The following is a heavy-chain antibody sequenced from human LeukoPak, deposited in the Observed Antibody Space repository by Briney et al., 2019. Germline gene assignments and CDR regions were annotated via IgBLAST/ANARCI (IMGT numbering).Heavy chain of an antibody. CDR2: IIPIFGTA. CDR3: AREAGYYDSSGYYF. Sequence: GASVKVSCKASGGTFSSYAISWVRQAPGQGLEWMGRIIPIFGTANYAQEFQGRVTITTDESTSTAYMELSSLRSEDTAVYYCAREAGYYDSSGYYFWGQGTLVTVSS. V-gene: IGHV1-69*05. CDR1: GGTFSSYA. D-gene: IGHD3-22*01. J-gene: IGHJ4*02.